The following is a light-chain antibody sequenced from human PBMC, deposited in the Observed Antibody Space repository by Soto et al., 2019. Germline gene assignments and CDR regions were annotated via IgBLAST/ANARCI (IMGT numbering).Light chain of an antibody. CDR2: DVS. CDR3: SSYTSSSTWV. Sequence: QSALTQPASVSGSTEQSITISCTGTSSDVGGYNYVSWYQQHPGKAPKLMIYDVSNRPSGVSNRFSGSKSGNTASLTISGLQAEDEADYYFSSYTSSSTWVFGGGTKLTVL. CDR1: SSDVGGYNY. J-gene: IGLJ3*02. V-gene: IGLV2-14*01.